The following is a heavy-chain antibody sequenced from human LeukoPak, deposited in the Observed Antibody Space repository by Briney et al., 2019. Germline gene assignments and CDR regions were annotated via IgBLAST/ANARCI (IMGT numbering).Heavy chain of an antibody. CDR2: INHSGST. D-gene: IGHD6-19*01. Sequence: PSETLSLTCAVYGGSFSGYYWSWIRQTPGKGLEWIGEINHSGSTNYNPSLKSRVTISVDTSKNQFSLKLSSVTAADTAVYYCARERRDSSGWYDYWGQGTLVTVSS. J-gene: IGHJ4*02. V-gene: IGHV4-34*01. CDR1: GGSFSGYY. CDR3: ARERRDSSGWYDY.